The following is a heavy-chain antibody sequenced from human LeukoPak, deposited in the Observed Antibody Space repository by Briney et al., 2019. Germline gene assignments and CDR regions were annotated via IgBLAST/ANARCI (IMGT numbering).Heavy chain of an antibody. Sequence: GESLQISCQGSGYSFTSYWIGWVRRLPGKGLEGMGIIYPGDSDTRYSPSFQGQVTISADKSISTAYLQWSSLKASDTAMYYCARPSSSWYEHFDYWGQGTLVTVSS. J-gene: IGHJ4*02. D-gene: IGHD6-13*01. CDR3: ARPSSSWYEHFDY. CDR2: IYPGDSDT. V-gene: IGHV5-51*01. CDR1: GYSFTSYW.